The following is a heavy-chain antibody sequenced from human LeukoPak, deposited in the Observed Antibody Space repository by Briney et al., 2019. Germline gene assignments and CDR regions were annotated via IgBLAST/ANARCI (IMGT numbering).Heavy chain of an antibody. CDR2: INHSGST. CDR3: ARGASGDNWLDP. CDR1: GGSFSGYY. Sequence: SETLSLTCTVYGGSFSGYYWSWIRQPPGKGLEWIGEINHSGSTNSNPSLKSRVTMSLDTSKNQFSLRWTSVTAADTAVYYCARGASGDNWLDPWGQGTLVTVSS. D-gene: IGHD1-26*01. V-gene: IGHV4-34*01. J-gene: IGHJ5*02.